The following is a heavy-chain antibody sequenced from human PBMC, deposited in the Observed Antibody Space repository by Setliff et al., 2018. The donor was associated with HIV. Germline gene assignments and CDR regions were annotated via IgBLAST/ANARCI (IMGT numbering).Heavy chain of an antibody. CDR3: ARSTVGAGASFP. D-gene: IGHD1-26*01. J-gene: IGHJ5*02. Sequence: SETLSLTCTVSGDSFSISSYYWGWIRQPPGKGLEWIGGIYYSGDTNFNPSLNSRVTISLDTSKNQFSLRLTSLTAADTAIYYCARSTVGAGASFPWGRGILVTVSS. V-gene: IGHV4-39*07. CDR2: IYYSGDT. CDR1: GDSFSISSYY.